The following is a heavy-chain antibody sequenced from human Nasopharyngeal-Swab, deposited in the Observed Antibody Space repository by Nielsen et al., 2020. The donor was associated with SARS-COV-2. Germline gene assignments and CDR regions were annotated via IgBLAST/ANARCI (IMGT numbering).Heavy chain of an antibody. V-gene: IGHV3-30*18. CDR3: AKEQGTGWQHHFDY. J-gene: IGHJ4*02. D-gene: IGHD6-19*01. CDR1: GFTFNSHG. CDR2: ISFDGSKK. Sequence: GGSLRLSCAASGFTFNSHGMHWVRQAPGKGLEWVAVISFDGSKKYYADSVKGRFTISRGNSKNTLYLQMNSLRAEDTAVYYCAKEQGTGWQHHFDYWGQGTLVTVSS.